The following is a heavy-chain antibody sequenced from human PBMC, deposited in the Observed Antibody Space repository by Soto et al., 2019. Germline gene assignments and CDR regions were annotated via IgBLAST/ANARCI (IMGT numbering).Heavy chain of an antibody. D-gene: IGHD3-3*02. J-gene: IGHJ3*02. CDR2: VYYGGAIFYSGNI. CDR1: GDSISSSNSH. CDR3: VRYDRINMKPYSPEGFHI. Sequence: KPSETLSLTCTVSGDSISSSNSHWGWTRQPPGEGLEYIGSVYYGGAIFYSGNIYYNPSLKSRVTISVDTSKNQFSLGLSSVTAADTGVYYCVRYDRINMKPYSPEGFHIWGQGTMVTVS. V-gene: IGHV4-39*01.